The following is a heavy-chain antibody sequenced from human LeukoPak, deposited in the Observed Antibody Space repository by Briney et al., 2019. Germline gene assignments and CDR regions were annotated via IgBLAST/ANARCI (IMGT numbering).Heavy chain of an antibody. CDR3: ARRAGRWLQLHLDH. Sequence: GGSLRLSCAASGFTFSSYGMHWVRQAPGKGLEWVAVISYDGSNKYYADSVKGRFTISRDNSKNTLYLQMNSLRAEDTAVYYCARRAGRWLQLHLDHWGQGTLVTVSS. D-gene: IGHD5-24*01. CDR2: ISYDGSNK. J-gene: IGHJ4*02. V-gene: IGHV3-30*19. CDR1: GFTFSSYG.